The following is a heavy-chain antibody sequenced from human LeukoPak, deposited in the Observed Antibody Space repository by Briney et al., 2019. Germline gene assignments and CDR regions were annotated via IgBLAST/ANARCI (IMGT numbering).Heavy chain of an antibody. J-gene: IGHJ4*02. Sequence: PSQPLSLTCTVSGGSISSGDYYWSWIRQPPGKGLEWIGYIYYSGSTYYNPSLKSRVTISVDTSKNQFSLKLSSVTAADTAVYYCARDSSGYYRLDYWGQGTLVTVSS. V-gene: IGHV4-30-4*01. D-gene: IGHD3-22*01. CDR1: GGSISSGDYY. CDR2: IYYSGST. CDR3: ARDSSGYYRLDY.